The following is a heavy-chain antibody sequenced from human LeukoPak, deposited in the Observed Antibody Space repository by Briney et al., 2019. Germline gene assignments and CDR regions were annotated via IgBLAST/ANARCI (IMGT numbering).Heavy chain of an antibody. D-gene: IGHD2-2*01. J-gene: IGHJ5*02. CDR1: GYTFTSYD. Sequence: ASVKVSCKASGYTFTSYDINWVRQATGQGLEWMGWMNPNSGNTGYAQKFQGRVTMTRNTSISTAYMELSSLRSEDTAVYYCARGPLMGVPAEGWFDPWGQGTLVTVSS. V-gene: IGHV1-8*01. CDR3: ARGPLMGVPAEGWFDP. CDR2: MNPNSGNT.